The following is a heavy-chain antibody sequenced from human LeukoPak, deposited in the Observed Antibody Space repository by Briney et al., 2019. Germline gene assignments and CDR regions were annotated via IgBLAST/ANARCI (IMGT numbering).Heavy chain of an antibody. CDR2: IYSGGST. V-gene: IGHV3-53*01. CDR1: GSTVSSNY. D-gene: IGHD3-16*02. Sequence: GGSLRLSCAASGSTVSSNYMSWVRQAPGKGLEWVSVIYSGGSTYYADSVKGRFTISRDNSKNTLYLQMNSLRAEDTAVYYCASGIMITFGGVIEVWGQGTLVTDSS. J-gene: IGHJ4*02. CDR3: ASGIMITFGGVIEV.